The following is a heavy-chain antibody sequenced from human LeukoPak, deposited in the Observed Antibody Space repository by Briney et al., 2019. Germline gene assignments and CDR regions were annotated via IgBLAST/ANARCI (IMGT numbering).Heavy chain of an antibody. CDR2: IYYSGST. Sequence: PSETLSLTCTVSGGSISSSSYYWGWIRQPPGKGLEWIGSIYYSGSTYYNPSLKSRVTISVDTSKNQFSPKLSSVTAADTAVYYCARVAKHFRGGLSFYYMDVWGKGTTVTISS. D-gene: IGHD3-10*01. V-gene: IGHV4-39*01. CDR3: ARVAKHFRGGLSFYYMDV. J-gene: IGHJ6*03. CDR1: GGSISSSSYY.